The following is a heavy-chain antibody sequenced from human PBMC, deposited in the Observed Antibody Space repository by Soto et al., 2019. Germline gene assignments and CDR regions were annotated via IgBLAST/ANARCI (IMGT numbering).Heavy chain of an antibody. CDR2: ISHSGST. J-gene: IGHJ3*02. CDR3: ARTSYDLLPGRLDTFDM. CDR1: GGTIISGGYS. Sequence: TLSLTCGVSGGTIISGGYSWSWIRQPPGKGLEWIGYISHSGSTSYNPSLKSRVTISVDRSRNQFSLQLTSMTAADTAVYYCARTSYDLLPGRLDTFDMWGHATMVT. D-gene: IGHD3-9*01. V-gene: IGHV4-30-2*01.